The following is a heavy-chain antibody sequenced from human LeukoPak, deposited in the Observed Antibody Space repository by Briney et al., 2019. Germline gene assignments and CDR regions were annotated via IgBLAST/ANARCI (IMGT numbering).Heavy chain of an antibody. CDR2: IYYSGST. V-gene: IGHV4-39*01. CDR3: ARKQWVMYYFDS. D-gene: IGHD6-19*01. J-gene: IGHJ4*02. Sequence: PSETLSLTCTVSGGSISSSSYYWGWIRQPPGKGLEWIGSIYYSGSTYYNPSLKSRVTISVDTSKSQFSLKLNSVTAADTAVYYCARKQWVMYYFDSWGQGTLVTVSS. CDR1: GGSISSSSYY.